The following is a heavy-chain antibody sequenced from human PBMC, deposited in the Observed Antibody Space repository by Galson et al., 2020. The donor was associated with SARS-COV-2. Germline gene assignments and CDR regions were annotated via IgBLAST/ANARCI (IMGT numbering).Heavy chain of an antibody. CDR1: GFIFSSSA. Sequence: GESLKISCAASGFIFSSSAMHWVRQAPGKGLEWLAVISYDGFNKYYADSVKGRFTVSRDDSRDTLYMHMNSLRPEDTAVYYCARARDGYNHFDYWGQGTLVTVAS. J-gene: IGHJ4*02. CDR3: ARARDGYNHFDY. D-gene: IGHD5-12*01. CDR2: ISYDGFNK. V-gene: IGHV3-30-3*01.